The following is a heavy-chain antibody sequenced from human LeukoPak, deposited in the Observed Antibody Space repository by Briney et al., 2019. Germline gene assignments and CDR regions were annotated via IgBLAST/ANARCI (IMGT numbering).Heavy chain of an antibody. CDR3: TRTFAPSIHLFDY. CDR2: IRSKAYGGTT. CDR1: GFTFGDYA. D-gene: IGHD2-2*01. Sequence: GGSLRLSCTASGFTFGDYAMSWFRQAPGKGLEGVGFIRSKAYGGTTEYAASVKGRFTISRDDSKSIAHLQMNSLQTEDTAVYYCTRTFAPSIHLFDYWGQGTLVTVSS. V-gene: IGHV3-49*03. J-gene: IGHJ4*02.